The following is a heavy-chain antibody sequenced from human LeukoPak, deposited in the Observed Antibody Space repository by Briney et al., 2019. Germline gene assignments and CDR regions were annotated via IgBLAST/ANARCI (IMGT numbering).Heavy chain of an antibody. CDR1: GYTFTSYG. D-gene: IGHD3-10*01. J-gene: IGHJ6*02. CDR3: ARDSSYGSGSYYYGMDV. Sequence: GASVKVSCKASGYTFTSYGISWVRQAPGQGLEWMGWISAYNGNTNYAQKLQGRVTMTTDTSTSTAYMELRSLRSDDTAVYYCARDSSYGSGSYYYGMDVWGRGTTVTVSS. CDR2: ISAYNGNT. V-gene: IGHV1-18*01.